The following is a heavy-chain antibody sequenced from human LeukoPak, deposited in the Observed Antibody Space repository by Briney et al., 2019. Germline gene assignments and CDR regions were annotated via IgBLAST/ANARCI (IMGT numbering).Heavy chain of an antibody. Sequence: PGGSLRLSCAASGFTFDDYGMSWVRQAPGKGLEWVSGINWSGGSTGYADSVKGRFTISRDNAKKSVYLHMSSLRAEDTALYYCARLSAYYYGSYFYYYMDVWGKGTTVTVSS. CDR1: GFTFDDYG. CDR2: INWSGGST. V-gene: IGHV3-20*04. D-gene: IGHD3-10*01. J-gene: IGHJ6*03. CDR3: ARLSAYYYGSYFYYYMDV.